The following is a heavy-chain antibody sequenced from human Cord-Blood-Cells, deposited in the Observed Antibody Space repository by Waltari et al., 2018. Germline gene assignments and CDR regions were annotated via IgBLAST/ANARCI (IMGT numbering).Heavy chain of an antibody. Sequence: QVQLVQSGAEVKKPGSSVKVSCKASGGTFSSYAISWVRQAPGQGLDWMGRIIPIVGIANYAQKVQGRVTITADKSTSTAYMELSSLRSEDTAVYYCAREGDTAMVDYWGQGTLVTVCS. CDR2: IIPIVGIA. D-gene: IGHD5-18*01. V-gene: IGHV1-69*09. CDR3: AREGDTAMVDY. J-gene: IGHJ4*02. CDR1: GGTFSSYA.